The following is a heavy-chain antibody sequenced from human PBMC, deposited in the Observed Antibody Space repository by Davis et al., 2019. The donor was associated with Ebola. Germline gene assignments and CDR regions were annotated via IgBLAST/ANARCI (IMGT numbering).Heavy chain of an antibody. CDR3: AKSPECSSTSCLTYLDY. CDR2: IWYDGSNK. D-gene: IGHD2-2*01. V-gene: IGHV3-33*06. Sequence: PGGSLRLSCAASGFTFSSYGMHWVRQAPGKGLEWVAVIWYDGSNKYYADSVKGRFTISRDNSKNTLYLQMNSLRAEDTAVYYCAKSPECSSTSCLTYLDYWGQGTLVTVSS. CDR1: GFTFSSYG. J-gene: IGHJ4*02.